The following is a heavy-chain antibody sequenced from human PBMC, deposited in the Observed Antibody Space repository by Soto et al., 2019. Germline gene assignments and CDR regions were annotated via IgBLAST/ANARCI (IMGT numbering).Heavy chain of an antibody. Sequence: GGSPRLSCTASGFTFGDYAMSWFRQAPGKGLEWVGFIRSKAYGGTTEYAASVKGRFTISRDDSKSIAYLQMNSLKTEDTAVYYCTSSSVGYSYGYDGAFDIWGQGTMVTVSS. CDR3: TSSSVGYSYGYDGAFDI. CDR2: IRSKAYGGTT. J-gene: IGHJ3*02. V-gene: IGHV3-49*03. D-gene: IGHD5-18*01. CDR1: GFTFGDYA.